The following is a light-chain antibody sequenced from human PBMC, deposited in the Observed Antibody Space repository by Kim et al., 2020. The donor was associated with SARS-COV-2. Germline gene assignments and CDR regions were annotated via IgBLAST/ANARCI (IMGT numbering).Light chain of an antibody. CDR3: QAWDSSTVV. Sequence: SYELTQPPSVSVSPGQTASITCSGDKLGDEYACWYQQKPGQSPVLVIYQDNKRPSGIPERFSCSNSGNTATLTISGTQAMDEADYYCQAWDSSTVVFGGGTQLTVL. J-gene: IGLJ3*02. CDR1: KLGDEY. CDR2: QDN. V-gene: IGLV3-1*01.